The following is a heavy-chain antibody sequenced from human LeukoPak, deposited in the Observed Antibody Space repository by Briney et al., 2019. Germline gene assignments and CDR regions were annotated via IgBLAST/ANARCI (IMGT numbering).Heavy chain of an antibody. V-gene: IGHV1-2*02. J-gene: IGHJ4*02. Sequence: ASVKVSCKASGYAFTGYYMHWVRQAPGQGLEWMGWINPNSGGTNYAQKFQGRVTMTRDTSISTAYMELSRLRSDDTAVYYCASLAARPDRLLDYWGQGTLVTVSS. CDR2: INPNSGGT. CDR1: GYAFTGYY. CDR3: ASLAARPDRLLDY. D-gene: IGHD6-6*01.